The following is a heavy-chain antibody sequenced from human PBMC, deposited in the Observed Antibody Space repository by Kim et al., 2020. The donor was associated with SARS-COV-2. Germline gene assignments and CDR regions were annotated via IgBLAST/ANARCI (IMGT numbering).Heavy chain of an antibody. J-gene: IGHJ6*02. CDR1: GGSISSYY. CDR3: ARSAPAMTTVVWIGWYYGIDV. V-gene: IGHV4-59*01. Sequence: SETLSLTCTVSGGSISSYYWSWIRQPPGKGLEWIGYIYYSGSTNYNPSPKSRVTISVDTSKNQFSLKLSSVTAADTAAYYCARSAPAMTTVVWIGWYYGIDVWGQGTTVTVSS. D-gene: IGHD4-17*01. CDR2: IYYSGST.